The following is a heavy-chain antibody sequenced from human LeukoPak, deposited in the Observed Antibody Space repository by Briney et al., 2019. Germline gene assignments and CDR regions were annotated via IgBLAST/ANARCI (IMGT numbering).Heavy chain of an antibody. CDR3: ARVPTQFLQYYYDSSGYYGEAFDI. CDR2: ISSSSSYI. V-gene: IGHV3-21*01. D-gene: IGHD3-22*01. CDR1: GFTFSSYS. Sequence: GGSLRLSCAASGFTFSSYSMNWVRQAPGKGLEWVSSISSSSSYIYYTDSVKGRFTISRDNAKNSLYLQMNSLRAEDTAVYYCARVPTQFLQYYYDSSGYYGEAFDIWGQGTMVTVSS. J-gene: IGHJ3*02.